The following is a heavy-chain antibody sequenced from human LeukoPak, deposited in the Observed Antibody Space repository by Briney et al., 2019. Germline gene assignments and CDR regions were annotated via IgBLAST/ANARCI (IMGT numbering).Heavy chain of an antibody. CDR1: GFTFSSYA. CDR2: TSYDGSNK. CDR3: ARNGGWFGEFQNYYGMDV. V-gene: IGHV3-30*04. D-gene: IGHD3-10*01. Sequence: GRSLRLSCAASGFTFSSYAMHWVRQAPGKGLEWVAVTSYDGSNKYYADSVKGRFTISRDNSKNTLYLQMNSLRAEDTAVYYCARNGGWFGEFQNYYGMDVWGKGTTVTVSS. J-gene: IGHJ6*04.